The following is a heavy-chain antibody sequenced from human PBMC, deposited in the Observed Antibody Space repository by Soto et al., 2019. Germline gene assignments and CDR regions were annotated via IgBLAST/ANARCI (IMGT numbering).Heavy chain of an antibody. D-gene: IGHD3-10*01. J-gene: IGHJ6*02. CDR2: IYYSGST. Sequence: PSETLSLTCTVSGGSISSYYWSWIRQPPGKGLEWIGYIYYSGSTNYNPSLKSRVTISIETSKNQFSLKLSSVTAADTAVYYCARTPHYYGSGSYFLEGYYYYYGMDVWGQGTTVTVSS. V-gene: IGHV4-59*01. CDR3: ARTPHYYGSGSYFLEGYYYYYGMDV. CDR1: GGSISSYY.